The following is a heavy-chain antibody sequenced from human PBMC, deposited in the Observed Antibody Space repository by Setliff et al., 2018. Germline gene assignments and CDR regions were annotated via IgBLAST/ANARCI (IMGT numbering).Heavy chain of an antibody. CDR3: ARHAQSGVAAPFDY. CDR1: GFTFSDYY. Sequence: PSETLRLSCAASGFTFSDYYWGWIRQPPGKGLEWIGSIYYSGSTYYNPSLKSRVTISVDTSKNQFSLKLSSVTAADTAVYYCARHAQSGVAAPFDYWGQGTLVTVSS. CDR2: IYYSGST. D-gene: IGHD2-15*01. V-gene: IGHV4-39*01. J-gene: IGHJ4*02.